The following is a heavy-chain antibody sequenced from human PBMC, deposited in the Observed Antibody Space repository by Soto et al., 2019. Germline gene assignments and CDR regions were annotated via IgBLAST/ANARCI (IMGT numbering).Heavy chain of an antibody. D-gene: IGHD3-22*01. CDR3: ASGAAFYYDTSRY. Sequence: SVKVSCKASGGTVSNSAISWLRQAPGQGLEWMGGIIPIFGPATYSQKFQDRVTITADESTGTGYMELSSLRPEDTAVYYCASGAAFYYDTSRYWGQGTLVTVSS. CDR1: GGTVSNSA. CDR2: IIPIFGPA. V-gene: IGHV1-69*13. J-gene: IGHJ4*02.